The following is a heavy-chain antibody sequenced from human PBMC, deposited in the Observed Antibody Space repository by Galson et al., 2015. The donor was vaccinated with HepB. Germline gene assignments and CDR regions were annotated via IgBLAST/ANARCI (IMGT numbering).Heavy chain of an antibody. D-gene: IGHD6-6*01. CDR3: AKAASIAEKGRYNWFDP. Sequence: VRQAPGKGLVWVSRINSDGSSTSYADSVKGRFTISRDNAKNTLYLQMNSLRAEDTAVYYCAKAASIAEKGRYNWFDPWGQGTLVTVSS. CDR2: INSDGSST. J-gene: IGHJ5*02. V-gene: IGHV3-74*01.